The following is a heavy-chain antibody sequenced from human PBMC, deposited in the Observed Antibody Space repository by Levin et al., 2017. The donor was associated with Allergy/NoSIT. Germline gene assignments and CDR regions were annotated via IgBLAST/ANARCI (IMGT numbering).Heavy chain of an antibody. CDR2: FSYSGDT. V-gene: IGHV4-59*08. Sequence: SQTLSLTCSVSGGSIRSYHWSWVRQPPGKGLEWIGHFSYSGDTNYNPSLKSRVTFSLDASENHFSLKLTSVTAVDTAVYYCARHVYPDGSPFDSWGLGSLVTVSS. J-gene: IGHJ4*02. CDR3: ARHVYPDGSPFDS. CDR1: GGSIRSYH. D-gene: IGHD3-10*01.